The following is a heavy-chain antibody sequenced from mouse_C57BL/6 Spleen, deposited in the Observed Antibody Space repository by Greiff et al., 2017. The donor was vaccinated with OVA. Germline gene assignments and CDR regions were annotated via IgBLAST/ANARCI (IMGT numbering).Heavy chain of an antibody. J-gene: IGHJ2*01. CDR3: ARHGDYYGSSYYFDY. D-gene: IGHD1-1*01. CDR2: ISNLAYSI. V-gene: IGHV5-15*01. Sequence: EVMLVESGGGLVQPGGSLKLSCAASGFTFSDYGMAWVRQAPRKGPEWVAFISNLAYSIYYADTVTGRFTISRENAKNTLYLEMSSLRSEDTAMYYCARHGDYYGSSYYFDYWGQGTTLTVSS. CDR1: GFTFSDYG.